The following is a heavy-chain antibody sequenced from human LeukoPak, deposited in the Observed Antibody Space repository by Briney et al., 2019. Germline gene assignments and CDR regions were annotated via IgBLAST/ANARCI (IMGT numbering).Heavy chain of an antibody. CDR3: ARVGPATLQTVRTLFDY. V-gene: IGHV4-59*01. D-gene: IGHD1-1*01. CDR2: IYYIGST. Sequence: SETLSLTCTVSGGSISSYDWSWIREPPGKGLEWVGDIYYIGSTNYNPSLKSRVTISVDTPKNHFSLKLSSVTPADTAVYYCARVGPATLQTVRTLFDYSGQGTLVTVSS. CDR1: GGSISSYD. J-gene: IGHJ4*02.